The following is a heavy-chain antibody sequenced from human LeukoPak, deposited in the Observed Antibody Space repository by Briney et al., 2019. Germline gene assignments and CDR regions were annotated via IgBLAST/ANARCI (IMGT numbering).Heavy chain of an antibody. CDR3: ATLPHVDTAMATGIVGAADFDY. V-gene: IGHV3-74*01. CDR2: INSDGSST. Sequence: PGGSLRLSCAASGFTFSSYWMHWVRQAPGKGLVWVSRINSDGSSTSYADSVKGRFTISRDNAKNTLYLQMNSLRAEDTAVYYCATLPHVDTAMATGIVGAADFDYWGQGTLVTVSS. CDR1: GFTFSSYW. D-gene: IGHD5-18*01. J-gene: IGHJ4*02.